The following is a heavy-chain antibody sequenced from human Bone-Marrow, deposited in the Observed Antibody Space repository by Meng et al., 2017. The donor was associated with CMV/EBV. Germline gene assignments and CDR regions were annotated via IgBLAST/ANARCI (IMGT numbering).Heavy chain of an antibody. Sequence: SCAVSGGSISSSNWWSWVRQPPGKGLEWIGEIYHSGSTNYNPSLKSRVTISVDKSKNQFSLKLSSVTAADTAVYYCAILRSAVGTFDWGQGTRVTVSS. CDR3: AILRSAVGTFD. J-gene: IGHJ4*02. V-gene: IGHV4-4*02. CDR1: GGSISSSNW. D-gene: IGHD6-19*01. CDR2: IYHSGST.